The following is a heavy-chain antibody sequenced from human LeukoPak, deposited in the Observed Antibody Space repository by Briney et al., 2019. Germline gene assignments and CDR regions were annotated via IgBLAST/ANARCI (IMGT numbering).Heavy chain of an antibody. CDR1: GFTFSSYA. D-gene: IGHD3-10*01. CDR3: AKEGPGYGLNFDY. CDR2: ISYDGSNK. V-gene: IGHV3-30-3*01. Sequence: GGSLRLSCAASGFTFSSYAMHWVRQAPGKGLEWVAVISYDGSNKYYADSVKGRFTVPRDNSKNTLYLQMNSLRAEDTAVYYCAKEGPGYGLNFDYWGQGTLVTVSS. J-gene: IGHJ4*02.